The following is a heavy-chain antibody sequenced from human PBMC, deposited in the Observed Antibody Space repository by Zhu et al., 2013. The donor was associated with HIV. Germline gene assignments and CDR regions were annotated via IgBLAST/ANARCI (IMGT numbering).Heavy chain of an antibody. CDR2: INPNSGGT. CDR1: GYTFTGYY. V-gene: IGHV1-2*02. D-gene: IGHD2-2*03. J-gene: IGHJ6*03. CDR3: ASMGIVVVPAASDYMDV. Sequence: QVQLVQSGAEVKKPGASVKVSCKASGYTFTGYYMHWVRQAPGQGLEWMGWINPNSGGTNYAQKFQGRVTMTRDTSISTAYMELSRLRSDDTAVYYCASMGIVVVPAASDYMDVWGKGTTVTVSS.